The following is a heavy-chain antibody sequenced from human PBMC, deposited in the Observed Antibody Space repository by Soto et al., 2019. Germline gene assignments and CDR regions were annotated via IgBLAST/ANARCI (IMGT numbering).Heavy chain of an antibody. D-gene: IGHD2-21*02. J-gene: IGHJ4*02. Sequence: SETLSLTCTVSGSSISSSGYYWGWIRQPPGRGLEWIGSLYYNVGTYYNPSLRSRVSMSIDTSKDQFSLKLKSVTAADTALYFCARQRTSVVTQAYFDVWGPGSLVTVSS. V-gene: IGHV4-39*01. CDR1: GSSISSSGYY. CDR3: ARQRTSVVTQAYFDV. CDR2: LYYNVGT.